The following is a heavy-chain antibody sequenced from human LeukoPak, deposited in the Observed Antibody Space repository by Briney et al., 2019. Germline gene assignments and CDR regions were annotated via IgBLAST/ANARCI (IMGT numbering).Heavy chain of an antibody. CDR3: ARTTSGGVIAIDY. V-gene: IGHV4-39*01. D-gene: IGHD3-16*02. CDR1: GGSISSSSYY. CDR2: IYYSGFT. J-gene: IGHJ4*02. Sequence: SETLSLTCTVSGGSISSSSYYWGWIRQPPGKGLDWIGSIYYSGFTYYNPSLKSRVTISVDTSKNQFSLKLSSVTAADTAVYYCARTTSGGVIAIDYWGQGTPVTVSS.